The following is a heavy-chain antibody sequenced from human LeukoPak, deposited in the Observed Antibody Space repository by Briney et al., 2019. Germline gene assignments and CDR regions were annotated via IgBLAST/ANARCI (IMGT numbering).Heavy chain of an antibody. Sequence: PRGSLRLSCAASGFTFSIYAMSWVRQAPGKGLEWVSVISDSGDTTYYADSARGRFTISRDNSKNTLYLQVNSLRAEDTAVYYCARDPTTMTRGYFDYWGQGTLVTVSS. CDR1: GFTFSIYA. CDR3: ARDPTTMTRGYFDY. D-gene: IGHD4-17*01. J-gene: IGHJ4*02. CDR2: ISDSGDTT. V-gene: IGHV3-23*01.